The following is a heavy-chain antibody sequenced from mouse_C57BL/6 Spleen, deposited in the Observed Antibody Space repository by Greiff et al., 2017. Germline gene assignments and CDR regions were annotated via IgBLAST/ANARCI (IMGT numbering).Heavy chain of an antibody. CDR1: GYAFSSSW. J-gene: IGHJ2*01. CDR2: IYPGDGDT. CDR3: ARNGGSGYLDY. D-gene: IGHD3-2*02. Sequence: QVQLKESGPELVKPGASVKISCKASGYAFSSSWMNWVKQRPGKGLEWIGRIYPGDGDTNYNGKFKGKATLTADKSSSTAYMQLSSLTSEDSAVYFCARNGGSGYLDYWGQGTTLTVSS. V-gene: IGHV1-82*01.